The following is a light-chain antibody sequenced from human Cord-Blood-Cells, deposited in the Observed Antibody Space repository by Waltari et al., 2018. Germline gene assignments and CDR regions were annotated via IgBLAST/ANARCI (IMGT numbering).Light chain of an antibody. J-gene: IGLJ1*01. CDR1: SSDVGGYTY. Sequence: QSALTQPASVSGSPGQSIPISCTGTSSDVGGYTYVSWYQQHPGKAPKLMIYDVSNRPSGVSNRFSGSKSGNTASLTISGLQAEDEADYYCSSYTSSSTLYVYGTGTKVTVL. CDR3: SSYTSSSTLYV. V-gene: IGLV2-14*01. CDR2: DVS.